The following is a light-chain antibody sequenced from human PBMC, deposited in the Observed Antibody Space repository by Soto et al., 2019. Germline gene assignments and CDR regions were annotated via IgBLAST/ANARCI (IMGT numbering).Light chain of an antibody. Sequence: QSMLTQSPSVSASLGASVKLTCTLRSGHSSYAIAWHQQQPDKGPRYLMKINSDGSHSKGDGIPDRFSGSTSGAERYLTISSLQSEDEADYYCQTWGTGSGVFGGGTKLTVL. J-gene: IGLJ3*02. CDR1: SGHSSYA. CDR3: QTWGTGSGV. CDR2: INSDGSH. V-gene: IGLV4-69*01.